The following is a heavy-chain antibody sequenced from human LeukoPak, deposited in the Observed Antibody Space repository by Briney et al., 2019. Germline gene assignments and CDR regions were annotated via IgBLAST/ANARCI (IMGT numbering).Heavy chain of an antibody. J-gene: IGHJ4*02. CDR2: ITSDSRGI. Sequence: GGSLRLSCAASGFTFNVYSMNWVRQAPGKGLEWVSGITSDSRGIYYADSVKGRFTIYRDNSKMTLYLQMDSLGVEDTALYYCVQDWAWGAFGSWGQGTLVTVSS. V-gene: IGHV3-23*01. CDR1: GFTFNVYS. D-gene: IGHD7-27*01. CDR3: VQDWAWGAFGS.